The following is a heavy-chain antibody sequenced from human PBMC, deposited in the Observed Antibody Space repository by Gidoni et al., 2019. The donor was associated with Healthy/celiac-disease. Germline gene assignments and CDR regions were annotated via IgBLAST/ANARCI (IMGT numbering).Heavy chain of an antibody. D-gene: IGHD3-16*02. CDR3: ARDYDYVWGSYRYPFDY. Sequence: EVQLVESGGGLVKPGGSLRLSCAASGFTSSRSRMNWVRQAPGKGLEWVSSISSSSSYIYYADSVKGRFTISRDNAKNSLYLQMNSLRAEDTAVYYCARDYDYVWGSYRYPFDYWGQGTLVTVSS. V-gene: IGHV3-21*01. CDR1: GFTSSRSR. J-gene: IGHJ4*02. CDR2: ISSSSSYI.